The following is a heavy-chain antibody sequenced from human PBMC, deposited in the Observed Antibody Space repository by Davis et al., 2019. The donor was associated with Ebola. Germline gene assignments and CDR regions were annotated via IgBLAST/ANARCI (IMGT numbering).Heavy chain of an antibody. CDR3: AKGAWGSQSSYFDY. Sequence: GESLKISCAASGFTFSSYGMHWVRQAPGKGLEWVAFIRYDGSNKYYADSVKGRFTISRDNSKNTLYLQMNSLRAEDTAVYYCAKGAWGSQSSYFDYWGQGTLVTVSS. J-gene: IGHJ4*02. CDR2: IRYDGSNK. V-gene: IGHV3-30*02. CDR1: GFTFSSYG. D-gene: IGHD7-27*01.